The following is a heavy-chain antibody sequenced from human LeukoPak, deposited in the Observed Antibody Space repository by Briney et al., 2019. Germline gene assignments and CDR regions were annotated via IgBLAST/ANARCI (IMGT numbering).Heavy chain of an antibody. J-gene: IGHJ3*02. CDR3: ARYSAMDPGAFDI. D-gene: IGHD5-18*01. CDR1: GFTASGNY. V-gene: IGHV3-53*01. CDR2: IYSGGST. Sequence: PGGSLRPSCAASGFTASGNYMSWVRQAPGKGLEWVSVIYSGGSTYYADSVKGRFTISRDNSKNTLYLQMNSLRAEDTAVYYCARYSAMDPGAFDIWGQGTMVTVSS.